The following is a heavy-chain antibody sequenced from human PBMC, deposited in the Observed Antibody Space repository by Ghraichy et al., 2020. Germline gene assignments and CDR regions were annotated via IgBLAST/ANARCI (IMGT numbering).Heavy chain of an antibody. Sequence: ASVKVSCKASGYTFTGYDISWVRQATGQGLEWMGWMNPDSGDTGYAQKFQGRVTMTRHASINTAYMEVSRLRSEDTAVYYCARGPVRYVDSLLVAMDVWGQGTTVTVTS. V-gene: IGHV1-8*01. CDR1: GYTFTGYD. CDR2: MNPDSGDT. J-gene: IGHJ6*02. D-gene: IGHD3-9*01. CDR3: ARGPVRYVDSLLVAMDV.